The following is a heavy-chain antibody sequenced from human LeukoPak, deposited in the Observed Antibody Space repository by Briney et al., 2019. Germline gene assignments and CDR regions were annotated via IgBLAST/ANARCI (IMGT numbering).Heavy chain of an antibody. CDR2: IYPGDSDT. Sequence: GASLKISCKGSGYSFTSYWIGWVRQPPGRGQGWSDIIYPGDSDTRYSPSFQGQVTIAADKSISTAYQQWSSLKASDTGMYYCASYRGYTYGYYFVYWGQGTLVTVSS. CDR3: ASYRGYTYGYYFVY. J-gene: IGHJ4*02. CDR1: GYSFTSYW. D-gene: IGHD5-18*01. V-gene: IGHV5-51*01.